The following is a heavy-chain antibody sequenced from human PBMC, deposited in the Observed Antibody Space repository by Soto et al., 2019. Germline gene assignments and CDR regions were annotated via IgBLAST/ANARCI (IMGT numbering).Heavy chain of an antibody. CDR1: GFTFSSYW. J-gene: IGHJ6*03. CDR2: INSDGSST. CDR3: ARVAGYCSGGSCPERYYYYYYYMDV. Sequence: GGSLRLSCAASGFTFSSYWMHWVRQAPGKGLVWVSRINSDGSSTSYADSVKGRFTISRDNAKNTLYLQMNSLRAEDTAVYYCARVAGYCSGGSCPERYYYYYYYMDVWGKGTTVTVSS. V-gene: IGHV3-74*01. D-gene: IGHD2-15*01.